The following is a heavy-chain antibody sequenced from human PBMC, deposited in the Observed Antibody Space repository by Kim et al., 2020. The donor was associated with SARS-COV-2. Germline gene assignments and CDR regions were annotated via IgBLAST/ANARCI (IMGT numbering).Heavy chain of an antibody. CDR2: IRKEGYGGTT. CDR1: GFNFGDYA. D-gene: IGHD2-2*01. J-gene: IGHJ4*03. CDR3: TRVNDYCGSCTCY. V-gene: IGHV3-49*04. Sequence: GGSLRLSCTASGFNFGDYAMAWVRQPPGKGLEWVGFIRKEGYGGTTEYAASVKGRFTISRDDSKTTAFLQMRSPITEDIAMYYSTRVNDYCGSCTCY.